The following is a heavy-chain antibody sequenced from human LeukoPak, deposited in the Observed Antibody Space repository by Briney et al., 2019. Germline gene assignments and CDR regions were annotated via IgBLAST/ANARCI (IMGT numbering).Heavy chain of an antibody. J-gene: IGHJ4*02. CDR2: FDPEDGET. V-gene: IGHV1-24*01. CDR3: ATGQSYYDTPDY. D-gene: IGHD3-22*01. CDR1: GYTLTELS. Sequence: ASVTVSCKVSGYTLTELSMHWVRQAPGKGLEWMGGFDPEDGETIYAQKFQGRVTMTEDTSTDTAYMELSSLRSEDTAVYYCATGQSYYDTPDYWGQGTLVTVSS.